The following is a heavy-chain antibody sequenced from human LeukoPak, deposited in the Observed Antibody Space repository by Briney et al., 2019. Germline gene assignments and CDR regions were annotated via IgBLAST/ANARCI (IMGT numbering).Heavy chain of an antibody. D-gene: IGHD6-13*01. CDR1: GYTLTELS. CDR3: ARDHTGGGSSWSDNWFDP. V-gene: IGHV1-24*01. J-gene: IGHJ5*02. CDR2: FDPEDGET. Sequence: ASVKVSCKVSGYTLTELSMHWVRQAPGKGLEWMGGFDPEDGETIYAQKFQGRVTMTEDTSTDTAYMELSSLRSEDTAVYYCARDHTGGGSSWSDNWFDPWGQGTLVTVSS.